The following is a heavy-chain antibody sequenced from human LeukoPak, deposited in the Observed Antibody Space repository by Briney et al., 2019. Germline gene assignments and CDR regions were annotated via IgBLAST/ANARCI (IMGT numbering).Heavy chain of an antibody. D-gene: IGHD2-21*01. CDR3: ARVGRGGGGIFDY. V-gene: IGHV4-59*02. CDR1: GGSVSGYY. Sequence: SETLSLTCTVSGGSVSGYYWSWIRQPPGKGLEWIGYIYYSGSTNYNPSLKSRVTISVYTSKNQFSLKLSSVTAADTAVYYCARVGRGGGGIFDYWGQGTLVTVSS. CDR2: IYYSGST. J-gene: IGHJ4*02.